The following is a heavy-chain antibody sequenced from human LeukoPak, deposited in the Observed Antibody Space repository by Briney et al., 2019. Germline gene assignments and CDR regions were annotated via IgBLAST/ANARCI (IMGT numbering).Heavy chain of an antibody. D-gene: IGHD5-24*01. J-gene: IGHJ1*01. Sequence: PGGSLRLSCAASGFTVITNYMTWVRQAPGKGLEWVSVIYSGGSTYYADSVRGRFIISRDNSKNTLYLQMNSLRAEDTAVYCCASPRGQHRDGYIWGQGTLVTVSS. CDR3: ASPRGQHRDGYI. CDR2: IYSGGST. CDR1: GFTVITNY. V-gene: IGHV3-66*01.